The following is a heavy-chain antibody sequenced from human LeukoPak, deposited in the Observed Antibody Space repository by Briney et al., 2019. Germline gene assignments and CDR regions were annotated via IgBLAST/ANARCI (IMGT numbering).Heavy chain of an antibody. Sequence: SETLSLTCAFSGSSINSYYWSWIRQPPGKGLEWVGYNYYGGPTNSNPSLKSRVTISVDTSKNQFSLKLTSVTAADTAVYYCARAVHSSSALDYWGQGILVTVSS. V-gene: IGHV4-59*01. D-gene: IGHD6-13*01. CDR1: GSSINSYY. J-gene: IGHJ4*02. CDR2: NYYGGPT. CDR3: ARAVHSSSALDY.